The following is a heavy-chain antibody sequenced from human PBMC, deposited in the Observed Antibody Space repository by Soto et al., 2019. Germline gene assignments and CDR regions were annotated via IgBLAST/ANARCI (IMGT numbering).Heavy chain of an antibody. D-gene: IGHD3-22*01. J-gene: IGHJ4*02. CDR3: ARDQGYYDSSGYFHS. CDR2: ITSSGDAI. Sequence: GGSLRLSCAASGFTFSDYYMSWIRQAPGKGLEWVSYITSSGDAIYYADSVKGRFTISRDNAKNSLYLQMNSLRADDTAVYYCARDQGYYDSSGYFHSWDQGILVTGS. CDR1: GFTFSDYY. V-gene: IGHV3-11*01.